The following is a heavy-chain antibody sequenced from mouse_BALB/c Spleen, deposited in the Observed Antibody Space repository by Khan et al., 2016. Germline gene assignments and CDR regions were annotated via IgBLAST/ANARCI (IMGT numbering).Heavy chain of an antibody. J-gene: IGHJ4*01. CDR2: IDPFNGGT. V-gene: IGHV1S135*01. Sequence: IQLVQSGPELMKPGASVKISCKASGYSFTSYYMHWVKQSHGKSLEWIGYIDPFNGGTSYNQKFKGKATLTVDKSSSTAYMHLSSLTSEDSAVYYCASSTPSFYAMDYWGQGTSVTVSS. D-gene: IGHD1-1*01. CDR1: GYSFTSYY. CDR3: ASSTPSFYAMDY.